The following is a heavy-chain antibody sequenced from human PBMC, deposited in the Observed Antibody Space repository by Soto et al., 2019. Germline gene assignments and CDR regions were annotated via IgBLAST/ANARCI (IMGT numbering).Heavy chain of an antibody. J-gene: IGHJ3*02. CDR2: IIAIFETP. V-gene: IGHV1-69*06. CDR3: ANVAGRDEAFDI. Sequence: QEQLVQSGAEVKKPGSSVKVSCKASGDTFNRYALHWVRQAPGQGPEWMGGIIAIFETPNYAQKFQGRVSITADKSTTTVYMELRSLTSADTALYYCANVAGRDEAFDIWGQGTMVTVSS. CDR1: GDTFNRYA.